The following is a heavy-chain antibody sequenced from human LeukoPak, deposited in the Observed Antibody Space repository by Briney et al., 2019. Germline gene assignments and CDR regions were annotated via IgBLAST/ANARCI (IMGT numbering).Heavy chain of an antibody. V-gene: IGHV4-39*07. Sequence: KPSETLSLTCAVSGVSINSFSYYWRWLRQPPGRGLEWIGTIYYSGSTYYNPSLKSRVTISTDTSKNQFSPNLRSVTAADTAVYYCARVRGDSPYSFDYWGQGTLVTVSS. CDR2: IYYSGST. CDR1: GVSINSFSYY. J-gene: IGHJ4*02. D-gene: IGHD2-21*02. CDR3: ARVRGDSPYSFDY.